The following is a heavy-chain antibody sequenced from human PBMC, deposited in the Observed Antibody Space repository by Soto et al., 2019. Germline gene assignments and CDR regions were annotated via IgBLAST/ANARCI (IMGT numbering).Heavy chain of an antibody. D-gene: IGHD6-19*01. CDR2: IYYSGST. J-gene: IGHJ4*02. CDR1: GGSISSYY. V-gene: IGHV4-59*01. CDR3: ARDLGSSGWYGD. Sequence: QVLLQESGPGLVKPSETLSLTCTVSGGSISSYYWSWIRQPPGKGLEWIGYIYYSGSTNYNPSLKSRVTISVDTSKNQFSLKLSSVTAADTAVYYCARDLGSSGWYGDWGQGTLVTVSS.